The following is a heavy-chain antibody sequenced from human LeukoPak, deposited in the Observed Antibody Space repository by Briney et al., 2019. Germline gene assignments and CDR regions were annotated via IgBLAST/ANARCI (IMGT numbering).Heavy chain of an antibody. CDR2: IWNDGSSK. V-gene: IGHV3-33*06. J-gene: IGHJ4*02. CDR3: AKPTRGSGGSFLIDF. Sequence: GGSLRLSCAASGFTFSSYGMHWVRQAPGKGLQWVAVIWNDGSSKYYADSVKGRFTISRDNSKNTLYLQMNSLRADDTAVYYCAKPTRGSGGSFLIDFWGQGTLVTVSS. CDR1: GFTFSSYG. D-gene: IGHD2-15*01.